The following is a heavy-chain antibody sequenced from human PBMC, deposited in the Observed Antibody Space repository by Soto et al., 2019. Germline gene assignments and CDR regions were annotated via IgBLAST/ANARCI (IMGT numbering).Heavy chain of an antibody. CDR1: GGSISSDNTY. D-gene: IGHD5-18*01. CDR2: IYYSGTT. CDR3: ARLDKNMVKTFDY. J-gene: IGHJ4*02. Sequence: QLQLQESGPGLVKPSETLSLTCTVSGGSISSDNTYWAWIRQPPEKGLEWIGTIYYSGTTYYNPSLKSRVTMSVDTSKTQFSLALRSVTAADTAVYYSARLDKNMVKTFDYWGQGTLVTVSS. V-gene: IGHV4-39*01.